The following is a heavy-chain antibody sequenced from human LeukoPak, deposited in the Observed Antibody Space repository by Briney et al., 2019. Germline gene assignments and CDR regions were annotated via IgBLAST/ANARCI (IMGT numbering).Heavy chain of an antibody. V-gene: IGHV4-59*11. J-gene: IGHJ5*02. D-gene: IGHD5-12*01. CDR3: AREHMKKYSGYDLAPGVASHNWFDP. CDR2: IYYSGST. Sequence: PSETLSLTCTVSGGSISSHYWSWIRQPPGKGLEWIGYIYYSGSTNYNPSLKSRVTISVDTSKNQFSLKLSSVTAADTAVYYCAREHMKKYSGYDLAPGVASHNWFDPWGQGTLVTVSS. CDR1: GGSISSHY.